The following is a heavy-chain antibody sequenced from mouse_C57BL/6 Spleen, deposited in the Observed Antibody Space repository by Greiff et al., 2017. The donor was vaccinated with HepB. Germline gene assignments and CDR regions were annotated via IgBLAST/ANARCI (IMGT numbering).Heavy chain of an antibody. J-gene: IGHJ2*01. V-gene: IGHV7-3*01. Sequence: EVKLVESGGGLVQPGGSLSLSCAASGFTFTDYYMSWVRQPPGKALEWLGFIRNKANGYTTEYSASVKGRFTISRDNSQSILYLQMNALRAEDSATYYCARAYYSNYGGGFFDYWGQGTTLTVSS. CDR3: ARAYYSNYGGGFFDY. CDR2: IRNKANGYTT. CDR1: GFTFTDYY. D-gene: IGHD2-5*01.